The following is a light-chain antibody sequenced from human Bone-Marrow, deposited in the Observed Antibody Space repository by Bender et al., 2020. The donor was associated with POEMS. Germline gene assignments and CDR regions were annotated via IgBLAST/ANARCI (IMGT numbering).Light chain of an antibody. CDR3: YSIDSTGNQRV. V-gene: IGLV3-10*01. J-gene: IGLJ2*01. Sequence: SYELTQPPSVSVSPGQTARITCSCDALPQNYAYWYQQQSGQAPALVMSEYSKRPSGIPARFSAYSSGTLATLTVSGAQVEGEADYYCYSIDSTGNQRVFGGGPELSV. CDR1: ALPQNY. CDR2: EYS.